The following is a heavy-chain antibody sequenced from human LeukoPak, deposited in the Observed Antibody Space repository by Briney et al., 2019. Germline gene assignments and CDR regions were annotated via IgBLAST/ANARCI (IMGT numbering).Heavy chain of an antibody. Sequence: PGGSLRLSCGASGFTFSNYGMLWVRQAPGKGLEWVAFIRYDGNNKLYADSVKGRFTISRDSSKNTLYLHINSLRAEDTAVYYCAKDNPLDYWGQGTLVIVSS. CDR1: GFTFSNYG. CDR2: IRYDGNNK. J-gene: IGHJ4*02. V-gene: IGHV3-30*02. CDR3: AKDNPLDY. D-gene: IGHD1-14*01.